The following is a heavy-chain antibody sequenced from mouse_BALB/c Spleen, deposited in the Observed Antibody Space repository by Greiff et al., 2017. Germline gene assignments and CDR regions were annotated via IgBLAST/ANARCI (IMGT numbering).Heavy chain of an antibody. Sequence: VQGVESGPGLVAPSQSLSITCTVSGFSLTSYGVHWVRQPPGKGLEWLGVIWAGGSTNYNSALMSRLSISKDNSKSQVFLKMNSLQTDDTAMYYCAREDYGSLFAYWGQGTLVTVSA. D-gene: IGHD1-1*01. J-gene: IGHJ3*01. CDR1: GFSLTSYG. CDR3: AREDYGSLFAY. V-gene: IGHV2-9*02. CDR2: IWAGGST.